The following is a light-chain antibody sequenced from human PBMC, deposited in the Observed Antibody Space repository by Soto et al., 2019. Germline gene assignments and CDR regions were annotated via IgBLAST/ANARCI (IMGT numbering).Light chain of an antibody. CDR1: QSVSSN. Sequence: EIVMTQSPATLSVSPGERATLSCRASQSVSSNLAWYQQKPGQAPRLLIYGASTRATGIPVRFSGSGSGTEFTLTISSLQSEDFAVYSCQQYNNWPRYTFGQGTKLEIK. J-gene: IGKJ2*01. CDR3: QQYNNWPRYT. CDR2: GAS. V-gene: IGKV3-15*01.